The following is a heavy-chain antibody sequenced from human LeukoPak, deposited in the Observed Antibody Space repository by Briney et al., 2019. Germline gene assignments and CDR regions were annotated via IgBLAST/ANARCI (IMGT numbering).Heavy chain of an antibody. CDR1: GFTFRSYS. J-gene: IGHJ4*02. CDR3: AINIVVVPAAMRGGDY. V-gene: IGHV3-23*01. Sequence: GGSLRLSCAVSGFTFRSYSMSWVRQAPGEGLEWASAISGSGGSTYYADSVKGRFTISRDNSKNTLYLQMNSLRAEDTAVYYCAINIVVVPAAMRGGDYWGQGTLVTVSS. D-gene: IGHD2-2*01. CDR2: ISGSGGST.